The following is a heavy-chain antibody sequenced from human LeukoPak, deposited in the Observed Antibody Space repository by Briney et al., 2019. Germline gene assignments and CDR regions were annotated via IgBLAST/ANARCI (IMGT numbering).Heavy chain of an antibody. CDR3: AKGPDKYCTAGSCYGAS. CDR2: ISNGGVAT. V-gene: IGHV3-23*01. CDR1: GFYFRNYA. J-gene: IGHJ5*02. D-gene: IGHD2-15*01. Sequence: GGSLRLSCAASGFYFRNYAMTWVRQAPGKGLEWVSGISNGGVATYYTDSVKGRFTVSRDNSKNTLYLQMNSLRADDTAIYYCAKGPDKYCTAGSCYGASWGQGTQVTVSS.